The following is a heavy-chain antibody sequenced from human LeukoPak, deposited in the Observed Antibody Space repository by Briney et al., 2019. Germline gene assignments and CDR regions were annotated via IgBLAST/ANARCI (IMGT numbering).Heavy chain of an antibody. CDR3: ARADYGAAFDY. J-gene: IGHJ4*02. Sequence: SETLSLTCAVSGGSISSGGYSWSWIRQPPGKGLEWIGYIYHSGSTYYNPSLKSRVTISVDRSKNQFSLKLSSVTAADTAVYYCARADYGAAFDYWGQGTLVTVSS. V-gene: IGHV4-30-2*01. CDR2: IYHSGST. D-gene: IGHD4-17*01. CDR1: GGSISSGGYS.